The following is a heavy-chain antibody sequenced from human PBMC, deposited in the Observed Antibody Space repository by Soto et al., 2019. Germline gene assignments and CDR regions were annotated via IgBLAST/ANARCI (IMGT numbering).Heavy chain of an antibody. CDR3: ARGPYDYGDFQAFDY. D-gene: IGHD4-17*01. J-gene: IGHJ4*02. Sequence: DLEWIGYIYYSGSTYYNPSLKSRVTISVDTSKNQFSLKLSSVTAADTAVYYCARGPYDYGDFQAFDYWGQGTLVTVSS. V-gene: IGHV4-31*02. CDR2: IYYSGST.